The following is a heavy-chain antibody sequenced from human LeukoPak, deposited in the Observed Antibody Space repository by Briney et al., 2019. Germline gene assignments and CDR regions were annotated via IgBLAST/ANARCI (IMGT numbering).Heavy chain of an antibody. V-gene: IGHV4-34*01. D-gene: IGHD3-3*01. J-gene: IGHJ4*02. Sequence: PSETLSLTFAVYGGSFSGYYWSWIRQPPGKGLEWIGEINHSGSTNYNPSLKSRVTISVDTSKNQFSLKLSSVTAADTAVYYCARGWWSGYYGDYWGQGTLVTVSS. CDR1: GGSFSGYY. CDR3: ARGWWSGYYGDY. CDR2: INHSGST.